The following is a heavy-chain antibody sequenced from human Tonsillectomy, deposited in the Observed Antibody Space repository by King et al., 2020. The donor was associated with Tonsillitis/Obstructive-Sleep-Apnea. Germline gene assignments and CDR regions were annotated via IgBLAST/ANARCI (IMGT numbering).Heavy chain of an antibody. V-gene: IGHV1-3*01. CDR3: ARDRNYFDF. J-gene: IGHJ4*02. CDR1: GYTFTNYA. Sequence: QLVQSGAEVKKPGASVNVSCKASGYTFTNYAMHWVRQAPGHSLEWLGWINAVTVNTKYSQNFQGRVAITRDTSASTAYMELSSLRSEDTAIYYCARDRNYFDFWGQGTLVTVSS. CDR2: INAVTVNT.